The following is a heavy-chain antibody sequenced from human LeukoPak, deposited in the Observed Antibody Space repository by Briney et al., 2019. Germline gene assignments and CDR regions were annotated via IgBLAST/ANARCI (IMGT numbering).Heavy chain of an antibody. J-gene: IGHJ5*02. Sequence: SVKVSCKASGGTFSRYAISWVRQAPGQGLEWMGRIIPIFGIANYAQKFQGRVTITADKSTSTAYMELSSLRSEDTAVYYCAREEWKNGDYPWPWGQGTLVTVSS. D-gene: IGHD4-17*01. CDR1: GGTFSRYA. CDR3: AREEWKNGDYPWP. V-gene: IGHV1-69*04. CDR2: IIPIFGIA.